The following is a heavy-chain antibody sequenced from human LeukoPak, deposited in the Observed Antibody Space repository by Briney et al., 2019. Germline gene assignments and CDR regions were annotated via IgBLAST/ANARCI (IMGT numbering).Heavy chain of an antibody. Sequence: GGSLRLSCAASGFTISNYWMSWVRQAPGKGLEWVANMKQDGGEKYYVDSVKGRFTISRDNAKGSLYLQMNSLRAEDTAVYYCARDARVVLDYWGQGALVTVSS. CDR3: ARDARVVLDY. D-gene: IGHD2-15*01. CDR2: MKQDGGEK. V-gene: IGHV3-7*01. CDR1: GFTISNYW. J-gene: IGHJ4*02.